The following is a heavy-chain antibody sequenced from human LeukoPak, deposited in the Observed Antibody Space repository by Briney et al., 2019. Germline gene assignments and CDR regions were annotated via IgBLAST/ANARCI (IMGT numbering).Heavy chain of an antibody. CDR2: IYYSGST. J-gene: IGHJ3*02. D-gene: IGHD1-26*01. Sequence: SETLSLTCTVSGGSISSYYWSWIRQPPGKGLEWIGYIYYSGSTYYNPSLKSRVTISVDTSKNQFSLKLSSVTAADTAVYYCARHGWDPIWGQGTMVTVSS. V-gene: IGHV4-59*08. CDR1: GGSISSYY. CDR3: ARHGWDPI.